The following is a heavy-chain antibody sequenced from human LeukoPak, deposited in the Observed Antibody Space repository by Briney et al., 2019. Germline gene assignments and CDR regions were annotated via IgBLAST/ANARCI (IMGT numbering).Heavy chain of an antibody. V-gene: IGHV4-59*01. CDR1: GDSISSYY. CDR2: IDYTGST. D-gene: IGHD4-11*01. J-gene: IGHJ6*03. CDR3: ARGRVSSSTWYSTYYYYFYMDV. Sequence: SETLSLTCTVSGDSISSYYWSWIRQPPGKGLEWIGYIDYTGSTNYNPSLNGRVSISRDTSKNLFSLRLRSVTAADTAVYFCARGRVSSSTWYSTYYYYFYMDVWGKGTTVTVSS.